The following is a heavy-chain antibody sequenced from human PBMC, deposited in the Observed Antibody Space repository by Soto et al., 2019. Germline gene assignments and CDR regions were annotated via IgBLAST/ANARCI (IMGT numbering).Heavy chain of an antibody. CDR3: ATGGIVVVPAAVVSDAFDI. CDR2: IKSKTDGGTT. V-gene: IGHV3-15*01. J-gene: IGHJ3*02. D-gene: IGHD2-2*01. CDR1: GFTFSNAW. Sequence: GGSLRLSCAASGFTFSNAWMSWVRQAPGKGLEWVGRIKSKTDGGTTDYAAPMKGRFTISRDDSKNTLYLQMNSLKTEDTAVYYCATGGIVVVPAAVVSDAFDIWGQGTMVTVSS.